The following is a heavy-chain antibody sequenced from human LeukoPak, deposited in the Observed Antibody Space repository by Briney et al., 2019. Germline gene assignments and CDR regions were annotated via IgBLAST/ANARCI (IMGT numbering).Heavy chain of an antibody. CDR3: ATESPGDY. J-gene: IGHJ4*02. CDR1: GGAFSSYA. Sequence: SVKVSCKASGGAFSSYAISWVRQAPGQGLEWMGRIIPILGIANYAQKFQGRVTITADKSTSTAYMELSSLRSEDTAVYYCATESPGDYWGQGTLVTVSS. V-gene: IGHV1-69*04. CDR2: IIPILGIA.